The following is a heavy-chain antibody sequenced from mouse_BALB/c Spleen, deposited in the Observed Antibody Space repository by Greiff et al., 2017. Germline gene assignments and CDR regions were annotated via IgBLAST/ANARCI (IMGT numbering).Heavy chain of an antibody. Sequence: VQLQQSGTVLARPGASVKMSCKASGYTFTSYWMHWVKQRPGQGLEWIGAIYPGNSDTSYNQKFKGKAKLTAVTSTSTAYMELSSLTNEDSAVYYCTIYYGNFYAMDYWGQGTSVTVSS. J-gene: IGHJ4*01. CDR1: GYTFTSYW. CDR2: IYPGNSDT. D-gene: IGHD2-1*01. V-gene: IGHV1-5*01. CDR3: TIYYGNFYAMDY.